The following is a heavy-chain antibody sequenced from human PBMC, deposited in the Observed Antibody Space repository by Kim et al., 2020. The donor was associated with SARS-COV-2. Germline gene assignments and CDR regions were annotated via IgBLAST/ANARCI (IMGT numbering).Heavy chain of an antibody. Sequence: GDTTYDAETGKGRFTISRDNSKNTLYLQMSSLRAEDTALYFCAKGGWVDDWGQGSRVTVSS. V-gene: IGHV3-23*01. J-gene: IGHJ4*02. D-gene: IGHD3-22*01. CDR3: AKGGWVDD. CDR2: GDTT.